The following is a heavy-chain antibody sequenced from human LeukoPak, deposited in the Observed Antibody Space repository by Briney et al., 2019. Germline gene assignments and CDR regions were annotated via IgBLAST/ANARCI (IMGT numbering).Heavy chain of an antibody. CDR2: IYYSGST. D-gene: IGHD6-19*01. J-gene: IGHJ4*02. V-gene: IGHV4-30-4*08. CDR1: GGSISSGDYY. CDR3: ARINSSGWYDFDY. Sequence: SENLSLTCTVSGGSISSGDYYWRWIRQPPGKGLEWIGYIYYSGSTYYNPSLKSRATISVESSKNQFSLKLSSVTAADTAVYYCARINSSGWYDFDYWGQGTLVTVSA.